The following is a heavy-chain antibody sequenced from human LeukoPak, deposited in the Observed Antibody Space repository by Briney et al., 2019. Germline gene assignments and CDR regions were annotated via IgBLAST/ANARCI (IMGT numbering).Heavy chain of an antibody. Sequence: GGSLRLSCATSGFSFSNYEMIWVRQAPGKGLEWIAYITSSGSTIYYAASVKGRFTISRDNAQNSLYLQMNSLRAEDTAVYYCARWIQFWGQGTLVTVSS. CDR1: GFSFSNYE. D-gene: IGHD5-18*01. CDR2: ITSSGSTI. CDR3: ARWIQF. V-gene: IGHV3-48*03. J-gene: IGHJ4*02.